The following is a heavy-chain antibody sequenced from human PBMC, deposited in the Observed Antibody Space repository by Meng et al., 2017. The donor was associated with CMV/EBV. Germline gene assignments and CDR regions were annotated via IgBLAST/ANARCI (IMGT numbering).Heavy chain of an antibody. CDR2: INHSGST. CDR1: GGSITNNDYY. V-gene: IGHV4-34*01. Sequence: GSLRLSCAVSGGSITNNDYYWGWIRQPPGRGLEWIGEINHSGSTNYNPSLKSRVTISVDTSKNQFSLKLSSVTAADTAVYYCARGQGDFWSGYSVYYYYGMDVWGQGTTVTVSS. D-gene: IGHD3-3*01. CDR3: ARGQGDFWSGYSVYYYYGMDV. J-gene: IGHJ6*02.